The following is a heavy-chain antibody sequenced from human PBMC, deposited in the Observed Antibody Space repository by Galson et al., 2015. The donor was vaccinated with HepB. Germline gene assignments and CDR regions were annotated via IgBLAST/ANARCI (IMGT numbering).Heavy chain of an antibody. CDR3: ASTRGYDSSGYYGEHAFDI. Sequence: SVKVSCKASGGTFSGYTISWVRQAPGQGLEWMGRIIPILGIANYAQKFQGGVTITADKSTSTAYMELSSLRSEDTAVYYCASTRGYDSSGYYGEHAFDIWGQGTMVTVSS. CDR2: IIPILGIA. D-gene: IGHD3-22*01. CDR1: GGTFSGYT. V-gene: IGHV1-69*02. J-gene: IGHJ3*02.